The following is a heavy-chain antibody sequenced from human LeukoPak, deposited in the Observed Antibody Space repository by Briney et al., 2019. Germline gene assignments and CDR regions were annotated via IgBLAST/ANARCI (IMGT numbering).Heavy chain of an antibody. CDR3: ARGGGGDLEWLPPMDV. CDR2: INPSGGST. J-gene: IGHJ6*02. Sequence: ASVKVSCKASGYTFTSYYMHWVRQAPGQGLEWMGIINPSGGSTSYAQKFQGRVTMTRDTSTSTVYMELSSLRSEDTAVYYCARGGGGDLEWLPPMDVWGQGTTVTVSS. CDR1: GYTFTSYY. V-gene: IGHV1-46*01. D-gene: IGHD3-3*01.